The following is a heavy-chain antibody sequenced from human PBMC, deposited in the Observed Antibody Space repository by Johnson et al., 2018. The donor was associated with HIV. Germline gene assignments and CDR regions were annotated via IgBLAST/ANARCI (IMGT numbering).Heavy chain of an antibody. Sequence: VQLVESGGGLVQPGGSLRLSCAASGFTFSSYDMHWVRQAKGKGLEWVSDIGTAGDTYYPGSVKGRFTIARDNSKNTLYIQMNSLRAEDTAVYFCARGCSDGYTCDAFDVWGQGTRVTVSS. CDR1: GFTFSSYD. CDR3: ARGCSDGYTCDAFDV. J-gene: IGHJ3*01. CDR2: IGTAGDT. V-gene: IGHV3-13*01. D-gene: IGHD5-24*01.